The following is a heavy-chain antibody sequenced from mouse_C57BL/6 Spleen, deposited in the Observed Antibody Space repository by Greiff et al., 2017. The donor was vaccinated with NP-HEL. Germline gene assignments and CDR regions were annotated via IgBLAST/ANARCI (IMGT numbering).Heavy chain of an antibody. CDR1: GYSFTSYY. D-gene: IGHD1-1*01. Sequence: VQLQQSGPELVKPGASVKISCKASGYSFTSYYIHWVKQRPGQGLEWIGWIYPGSGNTKYNEKFKGKATLTADTSSSTAYMQLSSLTSEDSAVYYCARFLDYGSNYAMDYWGQGTSVTVSS. CDR2: IYPGSGNT. J-gene: IGHJ4*01. V-gene: IGHV1-66*01. CDR3: ARFLDYGSNYAMDY.